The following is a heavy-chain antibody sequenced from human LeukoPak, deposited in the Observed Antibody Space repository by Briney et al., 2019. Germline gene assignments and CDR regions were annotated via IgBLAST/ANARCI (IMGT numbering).Heavy chain of an antibody. D-gene: IGHD6-19*01. CDR1: GFTFSRYW. CDR2: INSDGSST. J-gene: IGHJ4*02. CDR3: ARDVGSGWYHFDN. Sequence: RGSLRLSCAASGFTFSRYWMHWVCQAPGKGLVWASRINSDGSSTTYAHSVKGRFTISRDNAENTLYLQMNSLRVEDTAVYYCARDVGSGWYHFDNWGQGALFSASS. V-gene: IGHV3-74*01.